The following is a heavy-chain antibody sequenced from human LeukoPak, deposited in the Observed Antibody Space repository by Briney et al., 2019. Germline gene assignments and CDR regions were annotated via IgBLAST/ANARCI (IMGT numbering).Heavy chain of an antibody. V-gene: IGHV1-69*13. CDR3: ARGPYYYDSSGYSTQYYYYGMDV. D-gene: IGHD3-22*01. J-gene: IGHJ6*02. Sequence: ASVKVSCKASGGTFSSYAISWVRQAPGQGLEWMGGIIPISGTANYAQKFQGRVTITADESTSTAYMELSSLRSEDTAVYYCARGPYYYDSSGYSTQYYYYGMDVWGQGTTVTVSS. CDR1: GGTFSSYA. CDR2: IIPISGTA.